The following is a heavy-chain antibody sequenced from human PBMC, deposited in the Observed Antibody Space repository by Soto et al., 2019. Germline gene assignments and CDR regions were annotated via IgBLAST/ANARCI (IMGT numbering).Heavy chain of an antibody. CDR2: MNPNSGNT. CDR3: ARESVPAATVHLYYYYYMDV. D-gene: IGHD2-2*01. V-gene: IGHV1-8*01. J-gene: IGHJ6*03. Sequence: ASVKVSCKASGYTFTSYDINWVRQATGQGLEWMGWMNPNSGNTGYARKFQGRVTMTRNTSISTAYMELSSLRSEDTAVYYCARESVPAATVHLYYYYYMDVWGKGTTVTVSS. CDR1: GYTFTSYD.